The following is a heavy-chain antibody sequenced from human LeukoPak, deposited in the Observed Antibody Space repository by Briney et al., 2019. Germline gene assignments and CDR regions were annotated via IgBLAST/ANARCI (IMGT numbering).Heavy chain of an antibody. CDR3: AKALGSYFPYYYMDV. CDR2: IWYDGNNK. D-gene: IGHD3-10*01. CDR1: GFTFSSYA. V-gene: IGHV3-33*06. Sequence: PGRSLRLSCAASGFTFSSYAIHWVRQAPGKGLEWVAVIWYDGNNKYYADSVKGRFTISRDNSKNTLYLEMNSLRAEDTAMCYCAKALGSYFPYYYMDVWGKGTTGTVSS. J-gene: IGHJ6*03.